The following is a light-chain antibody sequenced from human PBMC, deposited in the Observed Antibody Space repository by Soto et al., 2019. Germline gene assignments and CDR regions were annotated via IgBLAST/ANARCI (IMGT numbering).Light chain of an antibody. CDR1: QSVSSNS. J-gene: IGKJ4*01. CDR2: GAS. Sequence: EIVLTQSPGTLSLSPGERATLSCRASQSVSSNSLAWYQQKPGQAPRLLISGASSRATGIPDRFSGSGSGTDFTLTISRLEPEEFAVYYCQQFGNTPLTFGGGTKVEIK. V-gene: IGKV3-20*01. CDR3: QQFGNTPLT.